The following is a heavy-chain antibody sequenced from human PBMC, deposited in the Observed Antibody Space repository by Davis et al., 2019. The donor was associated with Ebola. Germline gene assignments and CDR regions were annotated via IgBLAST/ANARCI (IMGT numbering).Heavy chain of an antibody. J-gene: IGHJ4*02. Sequence: AASVKVSCKASGYTFTSYGISWVRQAPGQGLEWMGWISAYNGNTNYAQKLQGRVTMTTDTSTSTAYMELRSLRSDDTAVYYCECSFYSSSSDYWGQGTLVTVSS. CDR2: ISAYNGNT. CDR3: ECSFYSSSSDY. V-gene: IGHV1-18*01. D-gene: IGHD6-6*01. CDR1: GYTFTSYG.